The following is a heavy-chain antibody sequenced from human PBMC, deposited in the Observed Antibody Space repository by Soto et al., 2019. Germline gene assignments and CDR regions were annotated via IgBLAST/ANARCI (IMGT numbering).Heavy chain of an antibody. J-gene: IGHJ4*02. CDR3: ATGFTMIVVGPPDY. CDR1: GFTFSSYA. V-gene: IGHV3-23*01. Sequence: EVQLLESGGGLVQPGGSLRLSCAASGFTFSSYAMSWVRQAPGKGLEWVSAISGSGGSTYYADSVKGRFTISRDNSKNAVYLQMNSLRAEETAVYYCATGFTMIVVGPPDYWGPGTLVTVSS. D-gene: IGHD3-22*01. CDR2: ISGSGGST.